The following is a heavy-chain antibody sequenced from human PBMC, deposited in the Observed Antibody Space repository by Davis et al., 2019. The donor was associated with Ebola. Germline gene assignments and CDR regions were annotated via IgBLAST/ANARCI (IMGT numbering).Heavy chain of an antibody. Sequence: GESLKISCAASAFTLRNFGMHWVRQAPGKGLEWVALLWSHGNTVEYADSVKGRFTISRDNTNSSLYLQMNSLRAEDTAVYYCAREVVTNYGMDVWGRGTTVTVSS. V-gene: IGHV3-33*01. CDR1: AFTLRNFG. CDR3: AREVVTNYGMDV. J-gene: IGHJ6*02. D-gene: IGHD4-17*01. CDR2: LWSHGNTV.